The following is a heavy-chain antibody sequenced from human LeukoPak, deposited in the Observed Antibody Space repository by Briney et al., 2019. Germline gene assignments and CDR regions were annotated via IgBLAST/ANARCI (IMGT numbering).Heavy chain of an antibody. J-gene: IGHJ4*02. V-gene: IGHV3-30*04. CDR1: GFTFSSYA. D-gene: IGHD3-10*01. CDR2: ISYDGSNK. Sequence: GGSLRLSCAASGFTFSSYAMHWVRQAPGKGLEWVAVISYDGSNKYYADSVKGRFTISRDNSKNTLYLQMKSLRAEDAAVYYCARDSRGAFDYWGQGTLVTVSS. CDR3: ARDSRGAFDY.